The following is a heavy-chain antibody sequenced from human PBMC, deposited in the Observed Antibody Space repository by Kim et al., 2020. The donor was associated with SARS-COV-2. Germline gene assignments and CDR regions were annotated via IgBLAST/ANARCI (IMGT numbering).Heavy chain of an antibody. CDR3: TRRSFRSGSNGYTSDS. D-gene: IGHD3-22*01. CDR1: GFDFSGSA. CDR2: IRSHANNYAT. J-gene: IGHJ4*02. V-gene: IGHV3-73*01. Sequence: GGSLRLSCTTSGFDFSGSALHWVRQASGKGLEWVGRIRSHANNYATTYSASVEGRFTISRDDSKNTAYLQMNSLKTDDTAMYYCTRRSFRSGSNGYTSDSWGQGALVNASS.